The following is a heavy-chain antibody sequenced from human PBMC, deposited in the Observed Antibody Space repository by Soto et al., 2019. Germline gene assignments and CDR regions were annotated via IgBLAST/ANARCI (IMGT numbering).Heavy chain of an antibody. CDR2: ISSSSSYI. J-gene: IGHJ6*02. CDR3: ARDNYPYGDYYYYYGMDV. V-gene: IGHV3-21*01. Sequence: VGSLRLSCAPSGFTFSRYSMNWVRQAPWNGLEWVSSISSSSSYIYYADSVKGRFTISRDNAKNSLYLQMNSLRAEDTAVYYCARDNYPYGDYYYYYGMDVWGQGTTVTVSS. D-gene: IGHD4-17*01. CDR1: GFTFSRYS.